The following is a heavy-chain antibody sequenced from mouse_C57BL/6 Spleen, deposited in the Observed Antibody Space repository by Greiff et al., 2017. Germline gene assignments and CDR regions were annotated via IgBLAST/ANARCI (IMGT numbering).Heavy chain of an antibody. V-gene: IGHV14-1*01. CDR3: TPLLWLRRGYYFDY. D-gene: IGHD2-9*01. Sequence: VQLQQSGAELVRPGASVKLSCTASGFNIKDYYMHWVKQRPEQGLEWIGRIDPEDGDTEYAPKFQGKATMTADTSSNTAYLQLSSLTSEDTAVYYCTPLLWLRRGYYFDYWSQGTTLTVSS. CDR2: IDPEDGDT. J-gene: IGHJ2*01. CDR1: GFNIKDYY.